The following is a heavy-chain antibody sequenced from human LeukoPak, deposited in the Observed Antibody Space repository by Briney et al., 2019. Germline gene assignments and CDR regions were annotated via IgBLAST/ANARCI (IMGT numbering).Heavy chain of an antibody. J-gene: IGHJ5*02. CDR2: TYYRSTWYN. CDR3: ARRLTQYDCFDP. V-gene: IGHV6-1*01. D-gene: IGHD2-2*01. CDR1: GDSVSSNSVT. Sequence: SQTLSLTCAIFGDSVSSNSVTWNWIRQSPSRGLEWLGRTYYRSTWYNDYAVPARGRITVNPDTSKNQFSLHLNSVTPEDTAVYYCARRLTQYDCFDPWGQGILVTVSS.